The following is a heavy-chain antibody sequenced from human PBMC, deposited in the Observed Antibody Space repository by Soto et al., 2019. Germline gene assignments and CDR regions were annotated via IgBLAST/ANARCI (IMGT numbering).Heavy chain of an antibody. CDR2: MNPNSGNT. CDR3: ARMSYDFWSGHYSGWFDP. CDR1: GYTFTSYD. J-gene: IGHJ5*02. D-gene: IGHD3-3*01. V-gene: IGHV1-8*01. Sequence: ASVKVSCKASGYTFTSYDINWVRQATGQGLEWMGWMNPNSGNTGYAQKFQGRVTMTRNTSISTAYMELSSLRSEDTAVYYCARMSYDFWSGHYSGWFDPWGQGTLVTVSS.